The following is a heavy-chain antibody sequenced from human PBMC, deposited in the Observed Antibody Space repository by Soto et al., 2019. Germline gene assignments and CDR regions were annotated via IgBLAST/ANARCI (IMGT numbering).Heavy chain of an antibody. CDR3: VRPLSSGRNYGKDV. J-gene: IGHJ6*02. CDR1: GLTVGDNY. D-gene: IGHD3-10*01. V-gene: IGHV3-53*01. Sequence: GGSLRLSCAASGLTVGDNYMSWVRQAPGMGLEWVSAIYYNGTTYCADSVKGRFTISRDTSKNTLSLQMDSLRVEDTAVYYCVRPLSSGRNYGKDVWGQGTTVTVSS. CDR2: IYYNGTT.